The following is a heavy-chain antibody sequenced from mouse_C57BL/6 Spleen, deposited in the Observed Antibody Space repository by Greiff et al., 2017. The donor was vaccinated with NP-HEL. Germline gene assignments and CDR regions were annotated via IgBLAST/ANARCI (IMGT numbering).Heavy chain of an antibody. CDR2: IYPGSGST. J-gene: IGHJ2*01. V-gene: IGHV1-55*01. D-gene: IGHD6-2*01. CDR1: GYTFTSYW. CDR3: ARRLSDYFDY. Sequence: QVHVKQSGAELVKPGASVKMSCKASGYTFTSYWITWVKQRPGQGLEWIGDIYPGSGSTNYNEKFKSKATLTVDTSSSTAYMQLSSLTSEDSAVYYCARRLSDYFDYWGQGTTLTVSS.